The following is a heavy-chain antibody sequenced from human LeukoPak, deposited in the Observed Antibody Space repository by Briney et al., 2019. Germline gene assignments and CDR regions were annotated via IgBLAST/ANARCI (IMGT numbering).Heavy chain of an antibody. CDR3: ARHYDDSCYFDY. Sequence: SETLSLTCTVSGGSISSGGYYWSWIRQHPGKGLEWIGYIYYSGSTYYNPSLKSRVTISVDTSKNQFSLKLSSVTAEDTAVYYCARHYDDSCYFDYWGQGTLVTVSS. CDR2: IYYSGST. V-gene: IGHV4-39*01. CDR1: GGSISSGGYY. J-gene: IGHJ4*02. D-gene: IGHD3-22*01.